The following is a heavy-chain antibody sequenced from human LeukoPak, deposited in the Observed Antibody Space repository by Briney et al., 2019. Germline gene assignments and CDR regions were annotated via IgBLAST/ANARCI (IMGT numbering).Heavy chain of an antibody. Sequence: GGSLRLSCAASGFTFSSYSMNWVRQAPGKGLAWVSSISSSSSYIYYADSVKGRFTISRDNAKNSLYLQMNSLRAEDTAVYYCARSPLGTIAAAGNQGYWGQGTLVTVSS. D-gene: IGHD6-13*01. V-gene: IGHV3-21*01. J-gene: IGHJ4*02. CDR2: ISSSSSYI. CDR3: ARSPLGTIAAAGNQGY. CDR1: GFTFSSYS.